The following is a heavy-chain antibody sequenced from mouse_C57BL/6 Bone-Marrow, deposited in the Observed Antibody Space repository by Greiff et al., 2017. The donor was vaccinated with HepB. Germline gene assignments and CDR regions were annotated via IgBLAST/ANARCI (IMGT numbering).Heavy chain of an antibody. Sequence: EVHLVESGEGLVKPGGSLKLSCAASGFTFSSYAMSWVRQTPEKRLEWVAYISSGGDYIYYADTVKGRFTISRDNARNTLYLQMSSLKSEDTAMYYCTRDYYSNYDAMDYWGQGTSVTVSS. J-gene: IGHJ4*01. V-gene: IGHV5-9-1*02. CDR3: TRDYYSNYDAMDY. D-gene: IGHD2-5*01. CDR2: ISSGGDYI. CDR1: GFTFSSYA.